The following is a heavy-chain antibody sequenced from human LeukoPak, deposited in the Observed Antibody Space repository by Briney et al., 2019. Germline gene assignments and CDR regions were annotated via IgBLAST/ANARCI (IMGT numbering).Heavy chain of an antibody. D-gene: IGHD2-2*02. CDR3: ARTCSSSSCYMVH. Sequence: ASVKVSCKDSGYTFANFGITWVRQAPGQGLEWMGWISVYNGNTNYAQNLQGRVTLTTDTSTSTAYMELRSLRSDDTALYYCARTCSSSSCYMVHWGQGTLVTVSS. J-gene: IGHJ4*02. V-gene: IGHV1-18*01. CDR1: GYTFANFG. CDR2: ISVYNGNT.